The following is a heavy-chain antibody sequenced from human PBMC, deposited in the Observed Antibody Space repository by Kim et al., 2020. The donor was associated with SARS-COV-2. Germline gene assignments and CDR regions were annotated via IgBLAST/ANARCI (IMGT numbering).Heavy chain of an antibody. CDR2: INHSGST. D-gene: IGHD3-10*01. CDR3: ARGRGSGRGYYYYYGMDV. J-gene: IGHJ6*02. V-gene: IGHV4-34*01. CDR1: GGSFSGYY. Sequence: SETLSLTCAVYGGSFSGYYWSWIRQPPGKGLEWIGEINHSGSTNYNPSLKSRVTISVDTSKNQFSLKLSSVTAAETAVYYCARGRGSGRGYYYYYGMDVWGQGTTVTVSS.